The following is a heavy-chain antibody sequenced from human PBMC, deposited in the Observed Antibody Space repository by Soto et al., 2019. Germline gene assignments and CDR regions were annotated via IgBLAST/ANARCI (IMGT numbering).Heavy chain of an antibody. D-gene: IGHD2-15*01. J-gene: IGHJ5*02. CDR3: ARTVVVVAATGTYNWFDP. Sequence: SETLSLTCTVSGGSISSGGYYWSWIRQHPGKGLEWIGYIYYSGSTYYNPSLKSRVTISVDTSRNQFSLKLSSVTAADTAVYYCARTVVVVAATGTYNWFDPWGQGTLVTVSS. CDR1: GGSISSGGYY. CDR2: IYYSGST. V-gene: IGHV4-31*03.